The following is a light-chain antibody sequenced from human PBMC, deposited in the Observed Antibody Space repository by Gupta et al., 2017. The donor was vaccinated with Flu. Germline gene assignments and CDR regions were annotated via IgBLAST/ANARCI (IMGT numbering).Light chain of an antibody. J-gene: IGKJ1*01. V-gene: IGKV1-33*01. CDR3: QQDYDLRWT. Sequence: DIQMTQSPSSLSASVGDRVTITCQASQDISNYLNWYQQKPGKAPKLLIYDASNLETGVPSRFSGSGSGTDFTFTISSLQPEDIATYYCQQDYDLRWTFGQGTKVEIK. CDR1: QDISNY. CDR2: DAS.